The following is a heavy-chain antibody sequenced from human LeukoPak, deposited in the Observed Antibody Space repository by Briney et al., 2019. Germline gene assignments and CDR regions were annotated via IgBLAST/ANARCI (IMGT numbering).Heavy chain of an antibody. CDR1: GFTFSSYE. CDR3: AKEEMALDY. V-gene: IGHV3-48*03. Sequence: GGSLRLSCAASGFTFSSYEMNWVRQAPGKGLEWVSYISNNDNTIYYADSVKGRFTISRDNSKNTLYLQMNSLRAEDTAVYYCAKEEMALDYWGQGTLVTVSS. J-gene: IGHJ4*02. CDR2: ISNNDNTI. D-gene: IGHD5-24*01.